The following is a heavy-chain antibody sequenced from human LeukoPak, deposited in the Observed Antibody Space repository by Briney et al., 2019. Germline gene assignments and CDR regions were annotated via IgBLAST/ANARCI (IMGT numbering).Heavy chain of an antibody. CDR1: GGSISSGSYY. CDR2: IYTSGST. CDR3: ARRVVGGDIVVVPAAIGAFDI. Sequence: SETLSLTCTVSGGSISSGSYYWSWIRQPAGKGLEWIGRIYTSGSTNYNPSLKSRVTISVDTSKNQFSLKLSSVTAADTAVYYCARRVVGGDIVVVPAAIGAFDIWGQGTMVTVSS. V-gene: IGHV4-61*02. D-gene: IGHD2-2*01. J-gene: IGHJ3*02.